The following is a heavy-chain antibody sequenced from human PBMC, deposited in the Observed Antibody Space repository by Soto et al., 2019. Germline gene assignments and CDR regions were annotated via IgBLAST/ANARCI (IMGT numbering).Heavy chain of an antibody. D-gene: IGHD2-8*02. J-gene: IGHJ4*02. V-gene: IGHV3-23*01. Sequence: EVQLLESXXXXVQPGGSLRLSCAASGFTFXXXXMSWVRQAPGXXXXWVSAISGRGGSTYYADSVKGRFTISRDNSKNTLYLQMNSLRAEDTAVYYCAKDLVVEGLYYFDYWGQGTLVTVSS. CDR1: GFTFXXXX. CDR2: ISGRGGST. CDR3: AKDLVVEGLYYFDY.